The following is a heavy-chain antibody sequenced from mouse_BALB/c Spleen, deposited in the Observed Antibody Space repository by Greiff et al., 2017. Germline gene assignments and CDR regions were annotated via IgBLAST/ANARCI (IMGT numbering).Heavy chain of an antibody. J-gene: IGHJ4*01. CDR2: IWGDGST. CDR3: ARDAPTTATGYYAMDY. Sequence: VMLVESGPGLVAPSQSLSITCTVSGFSLTGYGVNWVRQPPGKGLEWLGMIWGDGSTDYNSALKSRLSISKDNSKSQVFLKMNSLQTDDTARYYCARDAPTTATGYYAMDYWGQGTSVTVSS. D-gene: IGHD1-2*01. V-gene: IGHV2-6-7*01. CDR1: GFSLTGYG.